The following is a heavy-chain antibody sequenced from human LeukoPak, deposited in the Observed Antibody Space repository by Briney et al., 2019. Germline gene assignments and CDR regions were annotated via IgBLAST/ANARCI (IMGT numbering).Heavy chain of an antibody. CDR1: GYTFTGYY. CDR3: AREGGPTPGWFDP. Sequence: ASVKVSCKASGYTFTGYYMHWVRQAPGQGLEWMGWINPNSGGTNYAQKFQGRVTITRDTSISTAHMELSRLRSDDTAVYYCAREGGPTPGWFDPWGQGTLVTVSS. J-gene: IGHJ5*02. D-gene: IGHD3-16*01. V-gene: IGHV1-2*02. CDR2: INPNSGGT.